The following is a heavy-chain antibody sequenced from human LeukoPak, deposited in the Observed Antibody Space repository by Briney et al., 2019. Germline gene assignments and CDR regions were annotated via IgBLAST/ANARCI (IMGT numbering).Heavy chain of an antibody. CDR1: GYTFTGYY. D-gene: IGHD3-9*01. CDR2: INPSGGTT. Sequence: ASVKVSCKASGYTFTGYYMHWVRQAPGQGLEWMGIINPSGGTTNYAQKFRGRVTMTRDMSTSTVYMELSSLRSDDTAVYYCARGFDWLEDYFDYWGRGTLVTVSS. CDR3: ARGFDWLEDYFDY. J-gene: IGHJ4*02. V-gene: IGHV1-46*01.